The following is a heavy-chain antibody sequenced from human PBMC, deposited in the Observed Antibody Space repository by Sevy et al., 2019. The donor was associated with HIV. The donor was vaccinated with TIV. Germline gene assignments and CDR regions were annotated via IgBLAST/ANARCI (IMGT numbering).Heavy chain of an antibody. Sequence: GGSLRLSCAASGFTFSSYSMNWVRQAPGKGLEWVSSISSSSSYIYYADSVKGRFTISRDNAKNSLYLQMNSLRAEDTAVYYCARDGREYSYGYPYYYYYGMDVWGQGTTVTVSS. V-gene: IGHV3-21*01. D-gene: IGHD5-18*01. CDR3: ARDGREYSYGYPYYYYYGMDV. J-gene: IGHJ6*02. CDR2: ISSSSSYI. CDR1: GFTFSSYS.